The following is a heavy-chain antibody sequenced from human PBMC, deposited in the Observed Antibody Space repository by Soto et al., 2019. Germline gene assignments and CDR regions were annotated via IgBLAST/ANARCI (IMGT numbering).Heavy chain of an antibody. J-gene: IGHJ4*02. CDR1: GFSVSSSY. D-gene: IGHD3-3*01. V-gene: IGHV3-66*01. CDR3: ARDSNSPARFGC. Sequence: EVQLVESGGGLVQPGGSLRLSCAGSGFSVSSSYMGWVRQAPGKGLEWISAIHSGGTTYDADSVKGRFTISRDTSKNTVYLQMNSLRVEDTAVYYCARDSNSPARFGCWGQGSLVIVSS. CDR2: IHSGGTT.